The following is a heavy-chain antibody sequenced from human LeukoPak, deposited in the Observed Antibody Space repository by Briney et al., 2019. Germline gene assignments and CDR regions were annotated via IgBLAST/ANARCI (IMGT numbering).Heavy chain of an antibody. D-gene: IGHD5-12*01. CDR2: MSNGGKTT. J-gene: IGHJ3*02. CDR1: GFTFTTYE. V-gene: IGHV3-48*03. CDR3: ARWGPSIVATTADAFDI. Sequence: GGSLRLSCAASGFTFTTYEMNWVRQAPGKGLEWVSYMSNGGKTTYYADSVKGRFTISRDNSKNTLYLQMNSLRAEDTAVYYCARWGPSIVATTADAFDIWGQGTMVTVSS.